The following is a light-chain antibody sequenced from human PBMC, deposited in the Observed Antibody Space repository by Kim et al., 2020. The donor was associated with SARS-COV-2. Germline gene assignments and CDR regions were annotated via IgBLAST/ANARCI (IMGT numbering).Light chain of an antibody. V-gene: IGLV1-44*01. Sequence: QSVLTQPPSASGTPGQRVTISCSGSSSNIGSNTVNWYQQLPGTAPKLLIYSNNQRPSGVPDRFSGSKSGTSASLAISGLQSEDEADYYCAAWDDSLNGSNWRFGGGTKLTVL. CDR1: SSNIGSNT. CDR3: AAWDDSLNGSNWR. J-gene: IGLJ3*02. CDR2: SNN.